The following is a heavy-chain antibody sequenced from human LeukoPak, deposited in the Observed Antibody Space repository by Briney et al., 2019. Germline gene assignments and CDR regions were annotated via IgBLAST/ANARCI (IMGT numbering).Heavy chain of an antibody. CDR1: GFTFNRYA. CDR3: ARDFRTNIAAASY. V-gene: IGHV3-30*02. J-gene: IGHJ4*02. D-gene: IGHD6-13*01. CDR2: IRYDGSNK. Sequence: PGGSLRLSCAASGFTFNRYAMHWVRQAPGKGLEWVAFIRYDGSNKYYADSVKGRFTISRDNSKNTLYLQMNSLRAEDTAVYYCARDFRTNIAAASYWGQGTLVTVSS.